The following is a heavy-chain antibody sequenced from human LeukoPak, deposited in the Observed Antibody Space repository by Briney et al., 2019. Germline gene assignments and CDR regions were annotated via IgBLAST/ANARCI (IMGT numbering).Heavy chain of an antibody. CDR1: GFTVSNNY. Sequence: SGGSLRLSCAASGFTVSNNYMTWVRQAPGKGPEWVSLIYSGGSTYYADSVKGRFTISRDNSKNTVYLQMNSLRAEDTAVYYCARNIPVTRWGYWGQGTLVTVSS. CDR3: ARNIPVTRWGY. D-gene: IGHD2-21*01. V-gene: IGHV3-66*01. J-gene: IGHJ4*02. CDR2: IYSGGST.